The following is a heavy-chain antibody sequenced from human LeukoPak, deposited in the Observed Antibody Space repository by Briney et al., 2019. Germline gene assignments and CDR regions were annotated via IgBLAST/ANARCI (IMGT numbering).Heavy chain of an antibody. J-gene: IGHJ3*02. CDR2: IYYSGST. CDR1: GGSISSGDYY. CDR3: ARDRQLLYLSAFDI. V-gene: IGHV4-30-4*08. D-gene: IGHD2-2*02. Sequence: MPSQTLSLTCTVSGGSISSGDYYWSWIRQPLGKGLEWIGYIYYSGSTYYNPSLKSRVTISVDTSKNQFSLKLSSVTAADTAVYYCARDRQLLYLSAFDIWGQGTMVTVSS.